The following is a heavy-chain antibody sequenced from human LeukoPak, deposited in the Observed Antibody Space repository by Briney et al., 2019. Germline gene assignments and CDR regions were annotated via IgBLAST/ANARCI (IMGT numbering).Heavy chain of an antibody. Sequence: GRSLRLSCAASGFTFSSYAMHWVRQAPGKGLEWVAVISYDGSNKYYADSVKGRFTISGDNSKNTPYLQMNSLRAEDTAVYYCARDYSYGNYWGQGTLVTVSS. J-gene: IGHJ4*02. D-gene: IGHD5-18*01. CDR3: ARDYSYGNY. CDR1: GFTFSSYA. CDR2: ISYDGSNK. V-gene: IGHV3-30*04.